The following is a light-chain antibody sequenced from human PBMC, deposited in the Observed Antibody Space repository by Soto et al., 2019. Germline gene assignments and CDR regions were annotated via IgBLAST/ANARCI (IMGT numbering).Light chain of an antibody. V-gene: IGKV3-11*01. CDR1: QSVTRY. Sequence: DIVLTDSRATVSLSAVERAALSCRASQSVTRYLAWYQQKPGQAPRLLIYDASSRATDFPARFSGSGFGTDFTLTISRLEPEDFAVYYCQQRSSWPTTFGQGTRLEIK. CDR2: DAS. CDR3: QQRSSWPTT. J-gene: IGKJ5*01.